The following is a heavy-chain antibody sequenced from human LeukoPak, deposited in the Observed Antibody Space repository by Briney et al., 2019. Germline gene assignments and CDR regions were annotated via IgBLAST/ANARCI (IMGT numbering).Heavy chain of an antibody. CDR1: GYTFTGYY. CDR2: INPNSGGT. J-gene: IGHJ5*02. V-gene: IGHV1-2*02. D-gene: IGHD2-15*01. CDR3: AREIVVVVAATPGHWFDP. Sequence: ASVKVSCKASGYTFTGYYMHWVRQAPGQGLEGMGWINPNSGGTNYAQKFQGRVTMTRDTSISTACMELSRLRSDDTAVYYCAREIVVVVAATPGHWFDPWGQGTLVTVSS.